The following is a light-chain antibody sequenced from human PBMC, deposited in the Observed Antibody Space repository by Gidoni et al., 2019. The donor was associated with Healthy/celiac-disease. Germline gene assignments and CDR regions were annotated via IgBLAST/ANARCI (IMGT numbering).Light chain of an antibody. CDR3: SADTSSSTIDYV. CDR1: SSDVGGYNY. J-gene: IGLJ1*01. CDR2: DVS. V-gene: IGLV2-14*03. Sequence: SALPQPASVSASPGPSIPISCTGTSSDVGGYNYVSWYQQHPGKAPKLMIYDVSNRPSGVSNRFSGSKYGNTAALTISGLQAEDEADDYCSADTSSSTIDYVFGTGTKVTVL.